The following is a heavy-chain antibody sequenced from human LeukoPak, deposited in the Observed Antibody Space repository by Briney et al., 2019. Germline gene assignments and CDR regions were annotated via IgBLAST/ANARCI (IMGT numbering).Heavy chain of an antibody. CDR2: ITGSGGST. V-gene: IGHV3-23*01. CDR1: GFTFTNYA. CDR3: ARAIVVITTTGVLDY. Sequence: GGSLRLSCAASGFTFTNYAMSWVRQAPGKGLEWVSGITGSGGSTHYADSVKGRFTISRDNSKNTLYLQMNSLRAEDTAIYYCARAIVVITTTGVLDYWGQGTLVTVSS. D-gene: IGHD3-22*01. J-gene: IGHJ4*02.